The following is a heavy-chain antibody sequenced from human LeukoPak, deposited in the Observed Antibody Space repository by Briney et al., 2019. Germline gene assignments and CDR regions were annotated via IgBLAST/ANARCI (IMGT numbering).Heavy chain of an antibody. J-gene: IGHJ4*02. D-gene: IGHD1-26*01. CDR3: AREISWGAGLGY. CDR1: GFTFSSYS. V-gene: IGHV3-21*01. Sequence: GGSLRLSCAASGFTFSSYSMNWVRQAPGKGLEWVSSISSSSSYIYYADSVKGRFTISRDNAKNSLYLQMNSLRAEDTAVYYCAREISWGAGLGYWGQGTLVTVSS. CDR2: ISSSSSYI.